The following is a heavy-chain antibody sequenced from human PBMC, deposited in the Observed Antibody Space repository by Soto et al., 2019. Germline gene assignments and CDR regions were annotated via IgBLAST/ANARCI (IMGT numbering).Heavy chain of an antibody. D-gene: IGHD3-22*01. J-gene: IGHJ6*02. V-gene: IGHV1-2*04. CDR3: ARDDRYDSSGYYFSGYYYGMDV. Sequence: GASVNVSCKASGYTFTSYDINWVRQATGQGLEWMGWINPNSGGTNYAQKFQGWVTMTRDTSISTAYMELSRLRSDDTAVYYCARDDRYDSSGYYFSGYYYGMDVWGQGTTVTVSS. CDR1: GYTFTSYD. CDR2: INPNSGGT.